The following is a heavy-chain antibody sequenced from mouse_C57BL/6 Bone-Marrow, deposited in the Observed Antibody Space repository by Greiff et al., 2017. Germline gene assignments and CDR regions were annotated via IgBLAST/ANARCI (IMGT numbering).Heavy chain of an antibody. CDR2: IWGCGST. Sequence: VQRVESGPGLVAPSQSLSITCTVSGFSLTSYGVDWVRQPPGKGLEWLGVIWGCGSTNYNSALMSRLRISKDNSKRQVFLKMNSLQTADTAMYYCATGGVPGFAYWGQGTLVTVSA. CDR3: ATGGVPGFAY. V-gene: IGHV2-9*01. CDR1: GFSLTSYG. J-gene: IGHJ3*01.